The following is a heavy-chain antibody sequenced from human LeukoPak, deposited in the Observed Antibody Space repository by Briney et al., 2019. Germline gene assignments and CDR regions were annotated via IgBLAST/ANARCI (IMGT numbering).Heavy chain of an antibody. CDR1: GFTFSSYS. CDR2: ISSSSSTI. J-gene: IGHJ4*02. V-gene: IGHV3-48*01. Sequence: GSLRLSCAASGFTFSSYSMNWVRQAPGKGLEWVSYISSSSSTIYYADSVKGRFTISRDNSKSTLCLQMNSLRAEDTAVYYCAKQLGYCSDGSCYFPYWGQGTLVTVSS. CDR3: AKQLGYCSDGSCYFPY. D-gene: IGHD2-15*01.